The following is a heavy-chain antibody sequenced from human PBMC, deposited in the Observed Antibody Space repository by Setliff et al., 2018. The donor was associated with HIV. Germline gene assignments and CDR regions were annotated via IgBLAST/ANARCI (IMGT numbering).Heavy chain of an antibody. V-gene: IGHV4-61*08. Sequence: SETLSLTCTVSGGSLTHHDHYWSWIRQPPGKPLEWIASIYHSGTTNYNGSLRSRATISVDTSKNQFSLRLSSVTTADTAVYYCARGRFIQLPDYWGQGTLVTVSS. CDR3: ARGRFIQLPDY. J-gene: IGHJ4*02. D-gene: IGHD5-18*01. CDR1: GGSLTHHDHY. CDR2: IYHSGTT.